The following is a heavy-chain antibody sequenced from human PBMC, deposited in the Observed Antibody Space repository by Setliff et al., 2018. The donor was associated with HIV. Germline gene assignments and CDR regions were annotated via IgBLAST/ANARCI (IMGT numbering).Heavy chain of an antibody. CDR1: GYSFLSHD. CDR3: ARDDDVIVVVVGGDY. D-gene: IGHD2-2*01. J-gene: IGHJ4*02. CDR2: ISIYNGNV. V-gene: IGHV1-18*01. Sequence: ASVKVSCKASGYSFLSHDINWVRQAPGQGLEWMGRISIYNGNVNTAPKFQGRVTMTTDTSTNTAYLELRSLRSDDTAVYYCARDDDVIVVVVGGDYWGQGTLVTVSS.